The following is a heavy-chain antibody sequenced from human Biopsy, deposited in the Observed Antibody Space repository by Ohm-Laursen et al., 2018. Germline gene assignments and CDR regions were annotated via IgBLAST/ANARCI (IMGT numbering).Heavy chain of an antibody. CDR1: GFTSSNYG. V-gene: IGHV3-30*18. Sequence: SLRLSCTASGFTSSNYGMHWVRQAPGKGLEWVALISYGGNDEYYADSVEGRFTISRDSSKNTVLLQMNSLRAEDTALYYCAKDRWERNLHYGGGVDLWGQETTVTVSS. CDR3: AKDRWERNLHYGGGVDL. J-gene: IGHJ6*02. D-gene: IGHD4-17*01. CDR2: ISYGGNDE.